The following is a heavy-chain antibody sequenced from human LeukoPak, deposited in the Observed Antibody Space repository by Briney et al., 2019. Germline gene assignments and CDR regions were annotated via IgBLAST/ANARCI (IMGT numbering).Heavy chain of an antibody. CDR2: IYSDGGRT. Sequence: GGSLRLSCAASGFTFSSYWMHWVRQAPGKGLVWVSRIYSDGGRTDYADSVKGRFTISGDNAKNSLYLQMNSLRAEDTAVYYCARENYYDSSGSMGDAFDIWGQGTMVTVSS. CDR3: ARENYYDSSGSMGDAFDI. D-gene: IGHD3-22*01. CDR1: GFTFSSYW. J-gene: IGHJ3*02. V-gene: IGHV3-74*01.